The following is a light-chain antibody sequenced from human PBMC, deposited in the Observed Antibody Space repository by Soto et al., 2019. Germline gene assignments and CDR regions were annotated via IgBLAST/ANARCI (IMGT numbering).Light chain of an antibody. CDR1: QSISTY. CDR2: DAS. V-gene: IGKV1-39*01. Sequence: IPMMQSPSSLFASVGDRVTITCRSSQSISTYLNWYQQKPGKAPKLLIYDASTLQSGVPSKFSGSGSGTDFTLTISSLQPEDFANYYCQQSYTSPITFGQGTRLEI. J-gene: IGKJ5*01. CDR3: QQSYTSPIT.